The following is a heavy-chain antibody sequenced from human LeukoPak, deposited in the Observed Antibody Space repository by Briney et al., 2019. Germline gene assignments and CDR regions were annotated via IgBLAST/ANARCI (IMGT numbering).Heavy chain of an antibody. V-gene: IGHV3-7*01. Sequence: PGGSLRLSCAASGFTVSSNYMSWVRQAPGKGLEWVANIKQDGSEKYYADSVKGRFTISRDNAKNSLYLQMNSLRAEDTAVYYCARAAGSSGYLDYWGQGTLVTVSS. CDR3: ARAAGSSGYLDY. D-gene: IGHD3-22*01. J-gene: IGHJ4*02. CDR2: IKQDGSEK. CDR1: GFTVSSNY.